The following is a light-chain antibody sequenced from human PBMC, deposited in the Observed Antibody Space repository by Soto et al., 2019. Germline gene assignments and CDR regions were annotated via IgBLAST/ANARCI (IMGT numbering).Light chain of an antibody. CDR3: QQYGSSPCT. V-gene: IGKV3-20*01. Sequence: EIVLTQSPGTLSLSPGERATLSCRASQSLSSSYLVWYQQRPGQAPRLLIYGASSRATGVPDRFSGSGSGTDFTLTISRLEPEDFALYYCQQYGSSPCTFGQGTKVEIK. J-gene: IGKJ1*01. CDR1: QSLSSSY. CDR2: GAS.